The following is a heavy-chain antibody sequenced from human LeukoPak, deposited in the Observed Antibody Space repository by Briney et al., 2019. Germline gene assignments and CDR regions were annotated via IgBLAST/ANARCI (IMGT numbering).Heavy chain of an antibody. CDR2: IIPIFGTA. CDR1: GGTFSSYA. J-gene: IGHJ3*02. V-gene: IGHV1-69*13. CDR3: ARPTRGAFDI. Sequence: GASVTVSCKASGGTFSSYAISWVRQAPGQGLEWMGGIIPIFGTANYAQKFQGRVTITADESTGTAYMELSSLRSEDTAVYYCARPTRGAFDIWGQGTMVTVSS. D-gene: IGHD1-26*01.